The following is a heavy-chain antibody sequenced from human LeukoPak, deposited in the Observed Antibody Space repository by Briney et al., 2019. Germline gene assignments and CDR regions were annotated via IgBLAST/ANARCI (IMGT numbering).Heavy chain of an antibody. Sequence: KPGGSLRLSSAASGFTFSDYYMSWIRQAPGKGLEWVSYISSSSSYTNYADSVKGRFSISRDNAKNSLYLQVNSLRAEDTAVYYCARARVTVSPGAFDIWGQGKMVTVSS. CDR1: GFTFSDYY. V-gene: IGHV3-11*05. CDR2: ISSSSSYT. J-gene: IGHJ3*02. D-gene: IGHD2-21*02. CDR3: ARARVTVSPGAFDI.